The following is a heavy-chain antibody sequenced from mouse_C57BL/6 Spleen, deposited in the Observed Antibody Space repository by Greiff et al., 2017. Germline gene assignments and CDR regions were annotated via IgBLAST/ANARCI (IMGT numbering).Heavy chain of an antibody. V-gene: IGHV1-69*01. Sequence: VQLQQSGAELVMPGASVKLSCKASGYTFPSYWMHWVKQRPGQGLEWIGEIDPSDSYTNYNQKFKGKSTLTVDKSSSTAYMQLSSLTSEDSAVYYCARTGYSNPYYAMDYWGQGTSVTVSS. CDR1: GYTFPSYW. J-gene: IGHJ4*01. CDR3: ARTGYSNPYYAMDY. D-gene: IGHD2-5*01. CDR2: IDPSDSYT.